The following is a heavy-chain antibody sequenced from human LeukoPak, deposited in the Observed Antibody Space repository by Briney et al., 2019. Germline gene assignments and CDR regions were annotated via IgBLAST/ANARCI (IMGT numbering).Heavy chain of an antibody. D-gene: IGHD1-14*01. Sequence: GGSLRLSCAASGFFSNYGMNWVRQAPGKGLEWISYISGSSSLIHQADSVKGRFTISRDNAKNLVSLQMSSLRDEDTAVYYCARGSEHLDNWFDPWGQGTLVTVPS. V-gene: IGHV3-48*02. CDR1: GFFSNYG. CDR2: ISGSSSLI. J-gene: IGHJ5*02. CDR3: ARGSEHLDNWFDP.